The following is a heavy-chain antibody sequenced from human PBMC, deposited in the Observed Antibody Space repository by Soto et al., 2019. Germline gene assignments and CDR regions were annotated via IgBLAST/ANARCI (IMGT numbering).Heavy chain of an antibody. D-gene: IGHD2-2*01. CDR2: IYYSGST. CDR1: GGSISSYY. J-gene: IGHJ6*02. V-gene: IGHV4-59*12. Sequence: SETLSLTCTVSGGSISSYYWSWIRQPPGTGLEWIGYIYYSGSTNYNPSLKSRVTISVDTSKNQFSLKLSSVTAADTAVYYCARASVLYCSSTSCYEDYYYGMDVWGQGTTVTVSS. CDR3: ARASVLYCSSTSCYEDYYYGMDV.